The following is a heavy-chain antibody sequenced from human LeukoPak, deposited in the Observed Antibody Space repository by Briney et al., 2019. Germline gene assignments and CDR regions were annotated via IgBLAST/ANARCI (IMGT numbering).Heavy chain of an antibody. Sequence: GGSLRLSCEGSGFTFSNYVMSWVRQAPGKGLEWVSAISGSGGSTYYADSVKGRFTISRDNSKNTLYLQMNSLRAEDTAVYYCAKARFWSGYLFDYWGQGTLVTVSS. CDR3: AKARFWSGYLFDY. CDR2: ISGSGGST. V-gene: IGHV3-23*01. J-gene: IGHJ4*02. D-gene: IGHD3-3*01. CDR1: GFTFSNYV.